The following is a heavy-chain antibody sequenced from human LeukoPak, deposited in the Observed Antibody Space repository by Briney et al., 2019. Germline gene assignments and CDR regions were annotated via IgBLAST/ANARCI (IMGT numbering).Heavy chain of an antibody. D-gene: IGHD5-24*01. V-gene: IGHV1-69*05. CDR3: ARSGRVEMATITALNY. J-gene: IGHJ4*02. CDR2: IIPIFGTA. Sequence: ASVKVSCKASGGTFSSYAIIWVRQAPGQGLEWMGGIIPIFGTANYAQKFQGRVTVTTDESTSTAYMELSSLRSEDTAVYYCARSGRVEMATITALNYWGQGTLVTVSS. CDR1: GGTFSSYA.